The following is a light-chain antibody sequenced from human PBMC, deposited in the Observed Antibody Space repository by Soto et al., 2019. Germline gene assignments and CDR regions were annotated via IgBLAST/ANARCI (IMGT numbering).Light chain of an antibody. CDR1: QSINNW. V-gene: IGKV1-5*01. J-gene: IGKJ1*01. CDR2: DAS. Sequence: DIQMTQSPSTLSASAGDRVIITCRATQSINNWLAWYQQEPGKAPKVLIYDASNLKSGVPSRFSGRGSGTEFTLTISGLQPEDFATYYCKQYHTYSTVGEGNKVDIK. CDR3: KQYHTYST.